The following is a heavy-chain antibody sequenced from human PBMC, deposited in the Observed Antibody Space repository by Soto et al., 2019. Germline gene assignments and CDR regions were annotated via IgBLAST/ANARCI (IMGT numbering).Heavy chain of an antibody. J-gene: IGHJ4*02. CDR2: ISGSGGST. CDR3: AKDFGPLHIAAAARGLDY. V-gene: IGHV3-23*01. D-gene: IGHD6-13*01. CDR1: GFTFSSYA. Sequence: GGSLRLSCAASGFTFSSYAMSWVRQAPGKGLEWVSAISGSGGSTYYADSVKGRFTISRDNSKNTLYLQMNSLRAEDTAVYYCAKDFGPLHIAAAARGLDYWGQGTLVTVSS.